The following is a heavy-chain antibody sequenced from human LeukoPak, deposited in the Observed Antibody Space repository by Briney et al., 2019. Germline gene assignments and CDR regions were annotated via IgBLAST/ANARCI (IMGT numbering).Heavy chain of an antibody. CDR3: ARGTMVRGVISSQDWFDP. CDR1: GYTFTSYG. Sequence: ASVKVSCKASGYTFTSYGISWVRQAPGQGLEWMRWISAYNGNTNYAQKLQGRVTMTTDTSTSTAYMELRSLRSDDTAVYYCARGTMVRGVISSQDWFDPWGQGTLVTVSS. D-gene: IGHD3-10*01. J-gene: IGHJ5*02. V-gene: IGHV1-18*01. CDR2: ISAYNGNT.